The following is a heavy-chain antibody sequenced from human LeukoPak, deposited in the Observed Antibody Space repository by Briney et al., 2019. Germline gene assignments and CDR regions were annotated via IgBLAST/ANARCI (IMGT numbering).Heavy chain of an antibody. V-gene: IGHV1-46*01. CDR1: GYTFTSYY. D-gene: IGHD6-6*01. CDR2: TTPSVGST. J-gene: IGHJ4*02. Sequence: ASVKVSCKASGYTFTSYYMHWVRQAPGQGLEWMGLTTPSVGSTSYAQKFQGRLTMTRDTTTSTVYMELSSLRSEDTAVYYCARGGSSSFDYWGQGTLVTVSS. CDR3: ARGGSSSFDY.